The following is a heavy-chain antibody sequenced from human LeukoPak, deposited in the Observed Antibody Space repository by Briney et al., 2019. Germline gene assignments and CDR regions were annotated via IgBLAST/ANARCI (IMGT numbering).Heavy chain of an antibody. CDR2: ISSSSSYI. D-gene: IGHD6-6*01. CDR3: ARVSEAARRLGGSLDY. J-gene: IGHJ4*02. CDR1: GFTFSSYS. V-gene: IGHV3-21*01. Sequence: PGGSLTLSCAASGFTFSSYSMNWVRQAPGEGLEWVSSISSSSSYIYYADSVKGRFTISRDNAKNSLYLQMNSLRAEDTAVYYCARVSEAARRLGGSLDYWGQGTLVTVSS.